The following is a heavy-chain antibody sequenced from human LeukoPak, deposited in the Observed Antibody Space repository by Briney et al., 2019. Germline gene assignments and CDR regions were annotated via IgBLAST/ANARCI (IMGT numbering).Heavy chain of an antibody. D-gene: IGHD4-17*01. J-gene: IGHJ4*02. CDR1: GFSFTNYW. Sequence: GESLQISCKTFGFSFTNYWIDWVRQMPGKGLEWMGTIYPRDSDARYSPTFQGQVTISVDKSINTAYLQWSSLKAPDTAIYYCARRGGGDYDDNLDHWGQGTLLTVSS. CDR3: ARRGGGDYDDNLDH. V-gene: IGHV5-51*01. CDR2: IYPRDSDA.